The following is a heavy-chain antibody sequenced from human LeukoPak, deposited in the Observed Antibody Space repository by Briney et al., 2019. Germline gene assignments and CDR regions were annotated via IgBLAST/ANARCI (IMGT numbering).Heavy chain of an antibody. D-gene: IGHD6-19*01. J-gene: IGHJ5*02. V-gene: IGHV1-2*02. Sequence: ASVKVSCKASGYTFTGYYMHWVRQAPGQGLEWMGWITPNSGGTNYAQKFQGRVTMTRDTAISTAYMELSRLRSDDTAVYYCAREFQLEGSRGWPLYNWFDPWGQGTLVTVSS. CDR3: AREFQLEGSRGWPLYNWFDP. CDR1: GYTFTGYY. CDR2: ITPNSGGT.